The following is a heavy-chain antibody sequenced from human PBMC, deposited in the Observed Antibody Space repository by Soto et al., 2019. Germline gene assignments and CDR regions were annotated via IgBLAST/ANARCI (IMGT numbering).Heavy chain of an antibody. D-gene: IGHD2-2*01. CDR2: IFSGGTT. CDR3: ARETVPPSYHYYDC. V-gene: IGHV3-53*02. J-gene: IGHJ4*02. CDR1: GFTVSSNY. Sequence: EVQLVETGGGLIQPGGSLRLSCAASGFTVSSNYMSWVRQAPGRGLEWVSTIFSGGTTHYADSVKGRFTISRDSSKNTLYLQMNSLRAEDTAIYYCARETVPPSYHYYDCCGQGTLVTVSS.